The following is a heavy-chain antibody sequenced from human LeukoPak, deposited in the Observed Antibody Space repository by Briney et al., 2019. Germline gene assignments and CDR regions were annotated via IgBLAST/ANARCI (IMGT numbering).Heavy chain of an antibody. CDR2: ISGSGGYT. CDR1: GFTFSSYD. CDR3: AKFGCSSTSCPFDS. D-gene: IGHD2-2*01. J-gene: IGHJ4*02. Sequence: GGSLRLSCAASGFTFSSYDMAWVRQAPGKGLEWVSGISGSGGYTRYADSVKGRFTISRDNSKNTLYLQMNSLRAEDTALYYCAKFGCSSTSCPFDSWGQGTPVTVSS. V-gene: IGHV3-23*01.